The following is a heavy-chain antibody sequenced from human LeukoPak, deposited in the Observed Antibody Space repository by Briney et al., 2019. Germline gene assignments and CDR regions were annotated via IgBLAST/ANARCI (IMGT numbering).Heavy chain of an antibody. Sequence: GGSLRLSCAASGFTSSIYAMSWVRQAPGKGLEWVSAISGSGGSTYYAASVKGRFTISGANAKNSLHRQMNSRRAETTAVYYCARRIKTTGDYYDQEEHDAFDNWGQGTMVTVSS. J-gene: IGHJ3*02. V-gene: IGHV3-23*01. D-gene: IGHD3-22*01. CDR3: ARRIKTTGDYYDQEEHDAFDN. CDR2: ISGSGGST. CDR1: GFTSSIYA.